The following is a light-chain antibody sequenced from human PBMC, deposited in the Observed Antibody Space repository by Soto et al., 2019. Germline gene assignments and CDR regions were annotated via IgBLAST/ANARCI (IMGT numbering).Light chain of an antibody. J-gene: IGLJ1*01. Sequence: QSVLTQPASVSGSPGQSITISCTGTSRDVGSYNLVSWYQQHPGKAPKLMIYEVSKRPSGVSNRFSGSKSGNTASLTISGLQAEDEADYYCCSYAGSSTFAYVFGTGTKVTVL. CDR3: CSYAGSSTFAYV. CDR2: EVS. CDR1: SRDVGSYNL. V-gene: IGLV2-23*02.